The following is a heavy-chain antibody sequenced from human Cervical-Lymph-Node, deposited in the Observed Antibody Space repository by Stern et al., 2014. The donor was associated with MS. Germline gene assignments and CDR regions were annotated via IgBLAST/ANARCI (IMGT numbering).Heavy chain of an antibody. CDR3: ARQRVIAMVDDAFDI. V-gene: IGHV1-2*06. Sequence: VQLVESGAEVKKPGASVKVSCKASGNTFSDHYFHWLRQAPGQGLEWMGRIDPESGDTKYGTKFQGRLTMTRDTSISSVYMELDRLTSDDSALYFCARQRVIAMVDDAFDIWGQGTRVTVSS. CDR1: GNTFSDHY. D-gene: IGHD3-22*01. J-gene: IGHJ3*02. CDR2: IDPESGDT.